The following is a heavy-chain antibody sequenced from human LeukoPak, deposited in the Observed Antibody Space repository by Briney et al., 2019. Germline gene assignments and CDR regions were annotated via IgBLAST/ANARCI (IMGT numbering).Heavy chain of an antibody. D-gene: IGHD3-22*01. V-gene: IGHV3-7*01. Sequence: AGGSLRLSCVASGFTFSSYWMSWVRQAPGQGLEWLANIKEDGSEKYYVDSVKGRFTISRDNAENSLYLQMNSLRAEDTAVYYCARDLGQYYDTSDNWFDPWGQGTLVTVSS. J-gene: IGHJ5*02. CDR3: ARDLGQYYDTSDNWFDP. CDR1: GFTFSSYW. CDR2: IKEDGSEK.